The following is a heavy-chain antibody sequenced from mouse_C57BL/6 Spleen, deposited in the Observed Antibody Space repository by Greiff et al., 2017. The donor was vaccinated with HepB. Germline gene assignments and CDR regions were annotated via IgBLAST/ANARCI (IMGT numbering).Heavy chain of an antibody. D-gene: IGHD3-1*01. CDR1: GYAFSSSW. J-gene: IGHJ4*01. CDR2: IYPGDGDT. V-gene: IGHV1-82*01. Sequence: VQLQQSGPELVKPGASVKISCKASGYAFSSSWMNWVKQRPGKGLEWIGRIYPGDGDTNYNGKFKGKATLTADKSSSTAYMQLSSLTSEDSAVYFCASSGYYYAMDYWGQGTSVTVSS. CDR3: ASSGYYYAMDY.